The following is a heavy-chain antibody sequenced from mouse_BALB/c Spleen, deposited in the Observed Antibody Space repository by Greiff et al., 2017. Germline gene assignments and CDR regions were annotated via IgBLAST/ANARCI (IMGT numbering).Heavy chain of an antibody. J-gene: IGHJ1*01. V-gene: IGHV3-8*02. CDR2: ISYSGST. Sequence: EVKLMESGPSLVKPSQTLSLTCSVTGDSITSGYWNWIRKFPGNKLEYMGYISYSGSTYYNPSLKSRISITRDTSKNQYYLQLNSVTTEDPATYYCARYIPHKYGSSYVAFYWYFDVWGEGTTVTVSA. CDR3: ARYIPHKYGSSYVAFYWYFDV. D-gene: IGHD1-1*01. CDR1: GDSITSGY.